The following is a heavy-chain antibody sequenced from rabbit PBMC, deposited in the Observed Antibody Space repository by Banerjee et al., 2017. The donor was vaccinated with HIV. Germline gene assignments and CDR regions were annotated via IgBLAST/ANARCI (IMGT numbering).Heavy chain of an antibody. J-gene: IGHJ4*02. V-gene: IGHV1S45*01. CDR1: GFSFSNKYV. CDR2: INTRSSNT. CDR3: AGDLAGVIGWNINM. D-gene: IGHD4-1*01. Sequence: QEQLEESGGDLVKPGRYLTLTCTASGFSFSNKYVMCWVRQSPGKGLEWIACINTRSSNTIYASMAKGPFTISKTASTTVTLQMANVTAAFTDTYYCAGDLAGVIGWNINMWAPGIPVPV.